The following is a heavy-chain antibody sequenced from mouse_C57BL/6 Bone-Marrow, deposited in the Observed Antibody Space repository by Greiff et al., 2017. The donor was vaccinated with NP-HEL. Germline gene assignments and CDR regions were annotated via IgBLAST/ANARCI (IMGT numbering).Heavy chain of an antibody. CDR1: GFNIKDDY. V-gene: IGHV14-4*01. CDR2: IDPENGDT. D-gene: IGHD2-2*01. J-gene: IGHJ3*01. Sequence: VQLKESGAELVRPGASVKLSCTASGFNIKDDYMHWVKQRPEQGLEWIGWIDPENGDTEYASKFQGKATITADTSSNTAYLQLSSLTSEDTAVYYCTKETYGYQAWFAYWGQGTLVTVSA. CDR3: TKETYGYQAWFAY.